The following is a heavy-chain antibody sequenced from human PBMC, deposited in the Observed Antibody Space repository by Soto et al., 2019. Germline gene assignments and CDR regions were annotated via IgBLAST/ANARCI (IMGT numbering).Heavy chain of an antibody. J-gene: IGHJ3*02. CDR3: ARQAVPGGQPSSFDI. Sequence: SETLSLTCTVSGGSISSSSYYWGWIRQPPGKGLEWIGSIYYSGSTYYNPSLKSRVTISVDTSKNQFSLKLSSVTAADTAVYYCARQAVPGGQPSSFDIWGKGTMVTVSS. CDR2: IYYSGST. CDR1: GGSISSSSYY. D-gene: IGHD6-13*01. V-gene: IGHV4-39*01.